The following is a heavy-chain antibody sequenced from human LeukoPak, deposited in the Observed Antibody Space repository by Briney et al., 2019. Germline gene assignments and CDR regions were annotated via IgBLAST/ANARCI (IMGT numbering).Heavy chain of an antibody. J-gene: IGHJ6*02. CDR2: IYYSGSA. CDR1: GGSITSGDYY. D-gene: IGHD1-14*01. V-gene: IGHV4-30-4*01. Sequence: SQTLSLTCTVSGGSITSGDYYWSWIRQPPGKGLEWIGYIYYSGSAYYNPSLKSRVTISVDMSKNQFSLKLSPLTAADTGVYYCARSEEGYYYYGMEVWGQGTTVTVSS. CDR3: ARSEEGYYYYGMEV.